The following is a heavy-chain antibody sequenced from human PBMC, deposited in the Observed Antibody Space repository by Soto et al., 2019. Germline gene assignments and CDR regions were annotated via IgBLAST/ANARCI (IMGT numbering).Heavy chain of an antibody. V-gene: IGHV3-21*01. D-gene: IGHD6-13*01. CDR1: GFTFSLYS. Sequence: EVQLVESGGGLVKPGGSLRLYCVASGFTFSLYSMNWVRQAPGKGLEWVSSISDSGRYIYYTDSVKGRFTISRDNAKNSLVLQMNSLRVEDTAVYYCARDVENGQHSYVHWGQGTVVTVSA. CDR3: ARDVENGQHSYVH. J-gene: IGHJ4*02. CDR2: ISDSGRYI.